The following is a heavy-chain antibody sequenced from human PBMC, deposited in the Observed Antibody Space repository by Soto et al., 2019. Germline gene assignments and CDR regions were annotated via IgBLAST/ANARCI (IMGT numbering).Heavy chain of an antibody. CDR3: ARHPSEAAGTEYYFDY. V-gene: IGHV4-39*01. CDR2: IYYSGST. D-gene: IGHD6-13*01. J-gene: IGHJ4*02. Sequence: SQTLSLTCTVSGGSISSSSYYWGWIRQPPGKGLEWIGSIYYSGSTYYNPSLKSRVTISVDTSKNQFSLKLSSVTAADTAVYYCARHPSEAAGTEYYFDYLGQGNLVTGSS. CDR1: GGSISSSSYY.